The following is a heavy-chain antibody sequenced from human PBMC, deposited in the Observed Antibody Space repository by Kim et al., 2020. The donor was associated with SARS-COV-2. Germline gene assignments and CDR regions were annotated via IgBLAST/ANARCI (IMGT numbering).Heavy chain of an antibody. J-gene: IGHJ5*02. V-gene: IGHV4-4*02. CDR1: GGSISSSNW. CDR3: ARESLYSSSWYSGGWFDP. Sequence: SETLSLTCAVSGGSISSSNWWSWVRQPPGKGLEWIGEIYHSGSTNYNQSLKSRVTISVDKSKNQFSLKLSSVTAADTAVYYCARESLYSSSWYSGGWFDPWGQGTLVTVSS. D-gene: IGHD6-13*01. CDR2: IYHSGST.